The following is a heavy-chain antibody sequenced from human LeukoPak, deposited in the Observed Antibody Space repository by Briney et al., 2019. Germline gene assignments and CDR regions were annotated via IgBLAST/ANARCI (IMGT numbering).Heavy chain of an antibody. V-gene: IGHV5-51*01. CDR1: GYSFTSYW. D-gene: IGHD1-26*01. CDR2: IYPGNSDT. J-gene: IGHJ3*02. CDR3: ARHSGATPDAFDI. Sequence: GESLKISCRGSGYSFTSYWIGWVRQMPGKGLEWMGIIYPGNSDTRYSPSFQGQVTISADKSISTAYLQWSSLKASDTAMYYCARHSGATPDAFDIWGQGTMVTVSS.